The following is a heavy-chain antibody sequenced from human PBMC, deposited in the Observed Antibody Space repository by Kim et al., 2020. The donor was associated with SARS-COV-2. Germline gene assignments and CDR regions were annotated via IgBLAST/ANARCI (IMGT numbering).Heavy chain of an antibody. V-gene: IGHV1-18*01. CDR1: GDTFSTYG. D-gene: IGHD3-10*01. J-gene: IGHJ6*02. CDR2: ISGHNGNT. CDR3: VRGDILLWFGEVDGVSMDV. Sequence: ASVKVSCKVSGDTFSTYGFTWVRQAPGQGLEWMGWISGHNGNTKYAEKVQGRVSMTKDTSTSTAYMELRSLRSDDTAVYYCVRGDILLWFGEVDGVSMDVWGQGTTVTVSS.